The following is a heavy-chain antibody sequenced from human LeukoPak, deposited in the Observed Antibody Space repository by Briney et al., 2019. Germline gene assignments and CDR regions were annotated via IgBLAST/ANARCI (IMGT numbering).Heavy chain of an antibody. CDR3: ARHDYGGNSGDY. V-gene: IGHV3-74*01. CDR1: GFTFSSYW. Sequence: GGSLRLSCAASGFTFSSYWMHWVRQAPGKGLVWVSRINTDGSRTDYADSVKGRFTISRDNAKNTLYLQMSSLRDEDTAVYYCARHDYGGNSGDYWGQGTLVTVSS. CDR2: INTDGSRT. J-gene: IGHJ4*02. D-gene: IGHD4-23*01.